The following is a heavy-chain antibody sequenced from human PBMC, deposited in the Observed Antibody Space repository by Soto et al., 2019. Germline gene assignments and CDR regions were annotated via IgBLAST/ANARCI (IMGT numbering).Heavy chain of an antibody. CDR2: IIPIFGTA. V-gene: IGHV1-69*01. D-gene: IGHD2-15*01. Sequence: QVQQVQSGAEVKKPESSVKVSCKASGGTVSRYAISWVRQAPGQGLEWMGGIIPIFGTANYAQKFQGRVTITADEATSTAYMELSSLRSEDTAVYYCASEEYCSGGSCYSLYFQHWGQGTLVTVSS. J-gene: IGHJ1*01. CDR1: GGTVSRYA. CDR3: ASEEYCSGGSCYSLYFQH.